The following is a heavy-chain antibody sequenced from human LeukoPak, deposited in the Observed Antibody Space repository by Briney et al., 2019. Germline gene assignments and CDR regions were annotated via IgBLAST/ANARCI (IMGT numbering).Heavy chain of an antibody. D-gene: IGHD2-8*01. CDR3: ARESPIVLMVYAPYYFDY. CDR2: IYYSGST. CDR1: GGSISSYY. V-gene: IGHV4-59*12. Sequence: SETLSLTCTVSGGSISSYYWSWIRQPPGKGLEWIGYIYYSGSTNYNPSLKSRVTISVDTSKNQFSLKLSSVTAADTAVYYCARESPIVLMVYAPYYFDYWGQGTLVTVSS. J-gene: IGHJ4*02.